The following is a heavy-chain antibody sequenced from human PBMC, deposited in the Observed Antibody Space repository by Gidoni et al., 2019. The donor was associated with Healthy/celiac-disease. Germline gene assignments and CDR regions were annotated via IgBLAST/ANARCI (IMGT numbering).Heavy chain of an antibody. J-gene: IGHJ6*02. CDR2: TRNKANSYTT. CDR3: ARESYDSSGYFWSDYYGMDV. Sequence: EVQLVESGGGLVQPGGSLRLSCAASGFTFSDHYMDWVSQAPGKGLEWVGRTRNKANSYTTEYAASVKGRFTISRDDSKNSLYLQMNSLKTEDTAVYYCARESYDSSGYFWSDYYGMDVWGQGTTVTVSS. D-gene: IGHD3-22*01. CDR1: GFTFSDHY. V-gene: IGHV3-72*01.